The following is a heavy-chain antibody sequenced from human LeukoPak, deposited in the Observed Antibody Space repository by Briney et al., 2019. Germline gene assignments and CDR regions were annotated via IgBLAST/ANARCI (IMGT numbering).Heavy chain of an antibody. Sequence: GASVKVSCKASGFTFTSYYMHWVRQAPGQGLEWMGIINPSGGSTSYAQKFQGRVTITADESTSTAYMELSSLRSEDTAVYYCASSSSGYPTSNYYYYYMDVWGKGTTVTISS. CDR1: GFTFTSYY. CDR3: ASSSSGYPTSNYYYYYMDV. J-gene: IGHJ6*03. V-gene: IGHV1-46*01. CDR2: INPSGGST. D-gene: IGHD3-22*01.